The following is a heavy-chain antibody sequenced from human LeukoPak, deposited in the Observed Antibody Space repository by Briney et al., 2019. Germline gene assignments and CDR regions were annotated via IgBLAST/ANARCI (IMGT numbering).Heavy chain of an antibody. Sequence: GRSLRLSCTASGFTFSSYWMHWVRQAPGKGLVWVSRINSDGGSTSYADSVKGRFTISRDNAKNTLYLQMNSLRAEDTAVYYCARRIQGMAPYYFDYWGQGTLVTVSS. CDR2: INSDGGST. CDR3: ARRIQGMAPYYFDY. CDR1: GFTFSSYW. D-gene: IGHD5-24*01. J-gene: IGHJ4*02. V-gene: IGHV3-74*01.